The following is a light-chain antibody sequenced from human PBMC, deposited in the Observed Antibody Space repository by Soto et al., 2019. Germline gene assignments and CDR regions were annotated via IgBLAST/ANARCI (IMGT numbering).Light chain of an antibody. CDR1: QSVSSY. Sequence: EIVLTQSPATLSLSPGERATLSCRASQSVSSYLAWYQQKPGQAPRLLIYDTSKRATGSPARFSGSGSGTDFTLTISSLPPEDFAVYYCQQRSNWPRSFTFGPGPNVDIK. V-gene: IGKV3-11*01. CDR2: DTS. CDR3: QQRSNWPRSFT. J-gene: IGKJ3*01.